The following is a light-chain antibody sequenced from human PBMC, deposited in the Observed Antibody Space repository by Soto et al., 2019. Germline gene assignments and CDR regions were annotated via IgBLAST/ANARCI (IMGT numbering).Light chain of an antibody. CDR2: EVN. J-gene: IGLJ1*01. CDR1: SSDFGNYNL. Sequence: QSALTQPASVSGSPGQSITISCTGTSSDFGNYNLVSWYQQHPGKVPKLILFEVNKRPSGVSGRFSGSKSGNTASLTISGLQAEDEADYYCCSYVSSKTYLFGTGTKLTVL. CDR3: CSYVSSKTYL. V-gene: IGLV2-23*02.